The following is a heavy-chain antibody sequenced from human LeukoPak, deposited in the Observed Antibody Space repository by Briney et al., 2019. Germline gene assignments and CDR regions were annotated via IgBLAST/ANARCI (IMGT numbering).Heavy chain of an antibody. Sequence: GGSLRLSCAASGFTFSSYAMSWVRQAPGKGLEWVSAISGSGGSIYYADSVKGRFTISRDNSKNTLYLQMNSLRAEDTAVYYCAKGTGYSYGDRPFDYWGQGTLVTVSS. CDR3: AKGTGYSYGDRPFDY. CDR1: GFTFSSYA. V-gene: IGHV3-23*01. D-gene: IGHD5-18*01. J-gene: IGHJ4*02. CDR2: ISGSGGSI.